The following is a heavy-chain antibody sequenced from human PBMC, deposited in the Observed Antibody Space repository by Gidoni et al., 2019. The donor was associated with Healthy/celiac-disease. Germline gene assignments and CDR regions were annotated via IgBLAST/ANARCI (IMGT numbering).Heavy chain of an antibody. Sequence: QVQLVESGGGLVKPGGSLRPSCAASGFTFSDYYMSWIRQAPGKGLEWVSYISSSSSYTNYADSVKGRFTISRDNAKNSLYLQMNSLRAEDTAVYYCARRGGDYSSSWYYFDYWGQGTLVTVSS. J-gene: IGHJ4*02. D-gene: IGHD6-13*01. CDR2: ISSSSSYT. CDR1: GFTFSDYY. CDR3: ARRGGDYSSSWYYFDY. V-gene: IGHV3-11*05.